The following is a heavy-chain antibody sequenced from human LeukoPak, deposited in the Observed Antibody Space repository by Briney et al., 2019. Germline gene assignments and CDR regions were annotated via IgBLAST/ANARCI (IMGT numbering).Heavy chain of an antibody. Sequence: PGGSLRLSCAASGFTFSSYWMHWVRHAPGKGVVWVSRINSDGSSTSYADSVKGRFTISRDNAKNTLYLQMNSLRAEDTAVYWAVAGTTYWGQGTLVTVSS. CDR2: INSDGSST. V-gene: IGHV3-74*01. D-gene: IGHD6-19*01. J-gene: IGHJ4*02. CDR1: GFTFSSYW. CDR3: VAGTTY.